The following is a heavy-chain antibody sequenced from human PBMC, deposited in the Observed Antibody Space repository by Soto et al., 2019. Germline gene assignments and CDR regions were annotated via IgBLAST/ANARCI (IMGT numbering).Heavy chain of an antibody. CDR3: ARKLPVAGTWYFDL. CDR1: GYTFTSYA. J-gene: IGHJ2*01. CDR2: INAGNGNT. Sequence: GASVKVSCKASGYTFTSYAMHWVRQAPGQRLEWMGWINAGNGNTKYSQKFQGRVTITRDTSASTAYMELSSLRSEDTAVYYCARKLPVAGTWYFDLWGRGTLVTVSS. D-gene: IGHD6-19*01. V-gene: IGHV1-3*01.